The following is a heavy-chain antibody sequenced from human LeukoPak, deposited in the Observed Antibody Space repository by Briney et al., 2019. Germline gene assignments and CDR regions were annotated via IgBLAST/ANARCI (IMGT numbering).Heavy chain of an antibody. V-gene: IGHV1-2*02. D-gene: IGHD6-19*01. CDR2: INPNSGGT. CDR1: GYTFTDYY. J-gene: IGHJ4*02. CDR3: ARSEIPLAYYY. Sequence: GASVKVSCKASGYTFTDYYMHWVRQAPGQGLEWMGWINPNSGGTKYAQEFQGRVIMTRDTSISTAYMGLSSLRSDDTAVYYCARSEIPLAYYYWGQGTLVTVSS.